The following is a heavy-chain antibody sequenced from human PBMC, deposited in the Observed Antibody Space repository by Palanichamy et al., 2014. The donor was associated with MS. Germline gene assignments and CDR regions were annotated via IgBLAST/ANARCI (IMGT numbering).Heavy chain of an antibody. CDR1: GFSLKTSGVG. Sequence: QITLKESGPALVKPTQTLTVTCTFSGFSLKTSGVGVGWIRQPPGKALEWLGIIYWDDETRYNPSLKTRLTITKDTSKNQVVHTMTNMDPVDTATYYCAHKRSGYAENWFDPWGQGTLVTVSS. V-gene: IGHV2-5*02. CDR3: AHKRSGYAENWFDP. D-gene: IGHD5-12*01. CDR2: IYWDDET. J-gene: IGHJ5*02.